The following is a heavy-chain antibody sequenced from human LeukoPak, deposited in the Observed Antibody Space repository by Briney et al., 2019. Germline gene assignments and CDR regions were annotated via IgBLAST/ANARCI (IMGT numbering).Heavy chain of an antibody. D-gene: IGHD3-16*01. Sequence: PGGSLRLSCAASGFTFSSYSVNWVRQAPGKGLEWVSSISSSSRYIYYADSVKGRFTISRDNAKNSLYLQMNSLRVEDTAVYYCARDWGSETATETRPPDKWGQGRLVTVS. CDR2: ISSSSRYI. V-gene: IGHV3-21*01. CDR3: ARDWGSETATETRPPDK. CDR1: GFTFSSYS. J-gene: IGHJ4*02.